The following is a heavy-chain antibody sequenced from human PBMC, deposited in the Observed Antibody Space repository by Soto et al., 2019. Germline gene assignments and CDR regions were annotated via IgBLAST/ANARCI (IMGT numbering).Heavy chain of an antibody. Sequence: GESLKISCQASGYGFTSYWIAWVRQQPGKGLEWMGIVYPGDSDARYSPSFQGQVTISADRSTSTVFLQWASLKASDTAVYFCARKDKSGYFNWFDPWGQGTLVTVSS. D-gene: IGHD3-22*01. V-gene: IGHV5-51*01. CDR3: ARKDKSGYFNWFDP. J-gene: IGHJ5*02. CDR1: GYGFTSYW. CDR2: VYPGDSDA.